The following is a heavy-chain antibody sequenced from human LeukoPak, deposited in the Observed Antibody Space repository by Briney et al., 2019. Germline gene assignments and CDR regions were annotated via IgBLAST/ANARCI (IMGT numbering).Heavy chain of an antibody. CDR3: ASQPDDSSGYYPYYFDY. D-gene: IGHD3-22*01. Sequence: SVKVSCKASGGTFSTYAISWVRQAPGQGLEWMGGIIPIFGTANYAQKFQGRVTITADESTSTAYMELSSLRSEDTAVYYCASQPDDSSGYYPYYFDYWGQGTLVTVSS. CDR2: IIPIFGTA. V-gene: IGHV1-69*13. J-gene: IGHJ4*02. CDR1: GGTFSTYA.